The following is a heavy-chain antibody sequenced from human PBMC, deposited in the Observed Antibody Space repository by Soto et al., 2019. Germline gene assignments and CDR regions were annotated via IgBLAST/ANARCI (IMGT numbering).Heavy chain of an antibody. V-gene: IGHV3-7*01. D-gene: IGHD5-18*01. J-gene: IGHJ6*02. CDR2: IKQDGSEK. Sequence: GGSLRLSCAASGFTFSSYWMSWVRQAPGKGLEWVANIKQDGSEKYYVDSVKGRFTVSRDNAKNSLYLQMNSLRAEDTAVYYCARSSLYSYGPQYYYYYYGMDVWGQGTTVTVSS. CDR3: ARSSLYSYGPQYYYYYYGMDV. CDR1: GFTFSSYW.